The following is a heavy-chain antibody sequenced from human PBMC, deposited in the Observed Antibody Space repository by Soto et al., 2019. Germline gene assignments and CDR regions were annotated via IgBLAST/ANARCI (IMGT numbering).Heavy chain of an antibody. V-gene: IGHV4-31*03. D-gene: IGHD6-13*01. CDR2: ISYRGNT. CDR1: GGSISSGAYY. CDR3: ARVSATGTRWFDP. J-gene: IGHJ5*02. Sequence: QLQLQESGPGLVKPSQTLSLTCTVSGGSISSGAYYWGWARQHPGKGLEWIGYISYRGNTYYNPSLKSRVAISVDTSKNQFSLKVSSVTAADTAMYFCARVSATGTRWFDPWGQGTLVTVSS.